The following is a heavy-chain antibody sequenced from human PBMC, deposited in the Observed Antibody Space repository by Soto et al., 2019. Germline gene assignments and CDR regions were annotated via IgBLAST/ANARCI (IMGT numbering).Heavy chain of an antibody. Sequence: TGGSLRLSCAASGFTFSSYSMNWVRQAPGKGLEWVSSISSSSSYIYYADSVKGRFTISRGNAKNSLYLQMNSLRAEDTAVYYCASAGYCSGGSCFGMDVWGQGTTVTVSS. V-gene: IGHV3-21*01. J-gene: IGHJ6*02. CDR3: ASAGYCSGGSCFGMDV. CDR1: GFTFSSYS. CDR2: ISSSSSYI. D-gene: IGHD2-15*01.